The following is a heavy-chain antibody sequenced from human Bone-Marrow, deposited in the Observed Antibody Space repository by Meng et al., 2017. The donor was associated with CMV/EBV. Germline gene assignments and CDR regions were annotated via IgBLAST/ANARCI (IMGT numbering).Heavy chain of an antibody. CDR3: ARGTMRTLYYVDY. D-gene: IGHD3-10*02. J-gene: IGHJ4*02. CDR2: IYYSGST. CDR1: GGSISPYY. V-gene: IGHV4-59*01. Sequence: SETLSLTCTVSGGSISPYYWTWIRQPPGKGLEWIGYIYYSGSTNYNPSLKSRVTISLDTSKNQFSLKLSSVTAADTAVYYCARGTMRTLYYVDYWGQGTLVTVSS.